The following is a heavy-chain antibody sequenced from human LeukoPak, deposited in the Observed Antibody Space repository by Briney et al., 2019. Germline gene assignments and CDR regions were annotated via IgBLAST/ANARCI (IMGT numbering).Heavy chain of an antibody. D-gene: IGHD6-19*01. CDR3: ARAGSRAVAVPYLSDS. Sequence: SVKVSCKASGGTFSSYAISWVRQAPGQGLEWMGGIIPIFGTANYAQKFQGRVTITTDESTSTAYMELSSLRSEDTAVYYCARAGSRAVAVPYLSDSWGQGTLVTVSA. V-gene: IGHV1-69*05. J-gene: IGHJ4*02. CDR2: IIPIFGTA. CDR1: GGTFSSYA.